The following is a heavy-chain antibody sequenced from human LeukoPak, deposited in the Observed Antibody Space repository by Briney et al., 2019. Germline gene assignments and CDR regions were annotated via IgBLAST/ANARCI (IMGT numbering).Heavy chain of an antibody. J-gene: IGHJ4*02. V-gene: IGHV1-18*01. Sequence: ASVKVSCKASGYTFTSYGISWVRQAPGQGLEWMGWISAYNGNTTYAQKLQGRVTMTTDTSTSTAYMELRSLRSDDTAVYYCARNAYYYDSSGYYTDYWGQGTLVTVSS. CDR2: ISAYNGNT. CDR3: ARNAYYYDSSGYYTDY. D-gene: IGHD3-22*01. CDR1: GYTFTSYG.